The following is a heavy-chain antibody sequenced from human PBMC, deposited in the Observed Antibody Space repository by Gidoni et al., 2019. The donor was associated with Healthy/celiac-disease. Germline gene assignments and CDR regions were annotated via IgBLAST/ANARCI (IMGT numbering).Heavy chain of an antibody. CDR2: ISGSGGST. Sequence: EVQLLESGGGLVQPGGSLRLSCAASGFTFSSYAMSWVRQAPGKGLGWVSAISGSGGSTYYADSVKGRFTISRDNSKNTLYLQMNSLRAEDTAVYYCAKDEAVAVYYYYYGMDVWGQGTTVTVSS. V-gene: IGHV3-23*01. D-gene: IGHD6-19*01. J-gene: IGHJ6*02. CDR3: AKDEAVAVYYYYYGMDV. CDR1: GFTFSSYA.